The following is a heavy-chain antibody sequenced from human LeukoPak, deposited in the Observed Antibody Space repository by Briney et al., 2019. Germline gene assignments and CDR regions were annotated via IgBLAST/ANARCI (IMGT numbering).Heavy chain of an antibody. V-gene: IGHV3-30*18. J-gene: IGHJ4*02. CDR1: GFTFSSYG. CDR2: ISYDGSNK. D-gene: IGHD3-22*01. CDR3: AKDRIDITMIVG. Sequence: GGSLRLSCAASGFTFSSYGMHWVRQAPGKGLEWVAVISYDGSNKYYADSVKGRFTISRDNSKNTLYLQMNSLRAEDTAVYYCAKDRIDITMIVGWGQGTLVTVSS.